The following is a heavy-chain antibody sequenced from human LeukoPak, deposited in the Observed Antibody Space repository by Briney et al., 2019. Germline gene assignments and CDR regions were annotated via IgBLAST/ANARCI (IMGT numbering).Heavy chain of an antibody. J-gene: IGHJ3*02. V-gene: IGHV5-51*01. Sequence: GESLQISCQTSGYTFSTSWIGWARQMPGKGLEWMGIIYPGDSNTRYSPSFQGQVTISVDRSITTAYLQWSSLKASDTAMYYCTRNRVGVLEWLSRWDAFDIWGQGTMVTVS. CDR3: TRNRVGVLEWLSRWDAFDI. CDR2: IYPGDSNT. CDR1: GYTFSTSW. D-gene: IGHD3-3*01.